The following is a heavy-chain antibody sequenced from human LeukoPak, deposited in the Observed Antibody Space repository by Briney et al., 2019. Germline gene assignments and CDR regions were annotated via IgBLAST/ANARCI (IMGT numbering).Heavy chain of an antibody. J-gene: IGHJ4*02. CDR3: ARDPMKYDILTGFYS. D-gene: IGHD3-9*01. V-gene: IGHV3-21*01. CDR2: IISDSAVT. Sequence: GGSLSLSCAASGFTFNIFSMSWVRQAPGKGLEWVSSIISDSAVTHYADSVRGRFTVSRDNAKNSVYLQMTGLKVDDTAIYHCARDPMKYDILTGFYSWGQGVLVTVSS. CDR1: GFTFNIFS.